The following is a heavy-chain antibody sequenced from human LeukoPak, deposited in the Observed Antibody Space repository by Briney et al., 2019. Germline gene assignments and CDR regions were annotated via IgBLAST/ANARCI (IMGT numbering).Heavy chain of an antibody. CDR2: IRYDGSNK. D-gene: IGHD6-6*01. J-gene: IGHJ4*02. CDR3: ANIHSSSSDFDY. V-gene: IGHV3-30*02. CDR1: GFTFSSYG. Sequence: GGSLRLSCAASGFTFSSYGMHWVRQAPGKGLEWVAFIRYDGSNKYYADSVKGRFTISRDNSKNTLYLQMNSLRAEDTAVYYCANIHSSSSDFDYWGQGTLVTVSS.